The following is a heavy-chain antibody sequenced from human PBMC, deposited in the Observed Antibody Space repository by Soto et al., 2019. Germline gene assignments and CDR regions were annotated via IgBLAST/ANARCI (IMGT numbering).Heavy chain of an antibody. V-gene: IGHV4-34*01. Sequence: PSETLSLTCAVYGGSLSGYYWSWIRQPPGKGLEWIGEINHSGSTNYNPSLKSRVTISVDTSKNQFSLKLSSVTAADTAVYYCARGQRGRGYDILTGYYKHYYYMDVWGKGTTVTVSS. CDR2: INHSGST. CDR1: GGSLSGYY. D-gene: IGHD3-9*01. CDR3: ARGQRGRGYDILTGYYKHYYYMDV. J-gene: IGHJ6*03.